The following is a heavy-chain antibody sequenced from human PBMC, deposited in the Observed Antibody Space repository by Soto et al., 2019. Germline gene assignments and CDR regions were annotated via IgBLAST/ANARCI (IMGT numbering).Heavy chain of an antibody. Sequence: AESLKISCRCSRYTFSNFWIAWVRHLPGKGLEWMGIIYPGAHETRYSPAFHGKVTISADKSINTAYLQWSSLEASDSAFYYCARSPRSSPYFDYWGQGARVTVSS. D-gene: IGHD6-13*01. V-gene: IGHV5-51*01. J-gene: IGHJ4*02. CDR3: ARSPRSSPYFDY. CDR1: RYTFSNFW. CDR2: IYPGAHET.